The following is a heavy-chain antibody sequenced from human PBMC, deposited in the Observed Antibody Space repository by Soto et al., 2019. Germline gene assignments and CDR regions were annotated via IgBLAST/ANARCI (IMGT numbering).Heavy chain of an antibody. V-gene: IGHV3-48*02. CDR1: GFTFSTYN. CDR3: VKEVETVRLVAFAL. D-gene: IGHD5-18*01. CDR2: ISATSTTI. J-gene: IGHJ4*02. Sequence: PGGSLRLSCAASGFTFSTYNMNWVRQAPGKGLEWVSYISATSTTIWYADSVKGRFTISRDNAKNSLYLQINSLRDEDTAVYYCVKEVETVRLVAFALWGQGTLVTVSS.